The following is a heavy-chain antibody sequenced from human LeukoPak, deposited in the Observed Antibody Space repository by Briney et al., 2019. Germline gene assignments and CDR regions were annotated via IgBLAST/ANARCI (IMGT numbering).Heavy chain of an antibody. CDR2: IYTSGST. J-gene: IGHJ5*02. D-gene: IGHD5-18*01. V-gene: IGHV4-4*07. Sequence: SETLSLSCTVSGGSISSYYWSWIRQPAGKGLEWIGRIYTSGSTNYNPSLKSRVTMSVDTSKNQFSLKLSSVTAADTAVYYCARGAAMVSYNWFDPWGQGTLVTVSS. CDR1: GGSISSYY. CDR3: ARGAAMVSYNWFDP.